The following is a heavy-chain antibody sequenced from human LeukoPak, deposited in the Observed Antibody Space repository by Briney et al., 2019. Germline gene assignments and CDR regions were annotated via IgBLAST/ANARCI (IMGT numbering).Heavy chain of an antibody. CDR3: TTHLPYNY. Sequence: GGSLRLSCEASGFTFSSYGMSWVRQVPGAGLEWVSAISESGSGTYYADSVKGRFTMSRDNSKNTMYLQMNSLRAEDTAMYYCTTHLPYNYWGQGTLVTVSS. J-gene: IGHJ4*02. D-gene: IGHD1-14*01. V-gene: IGHV3-23*01. CDR2: ISESGSGT. CDR1: GFTFSSYG.